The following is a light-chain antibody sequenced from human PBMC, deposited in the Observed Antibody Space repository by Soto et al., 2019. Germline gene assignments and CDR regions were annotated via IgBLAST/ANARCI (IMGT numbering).Light chain of an antibody. J-gene: IGLJ2*01. CDR1: SSDIGNYDF. V-gene: IGLV2-14*01. CDR2: EVS. Sequence: QSALTQPASVSGSPGQSITISCTGTSSDIGNYDFVSWYQQVPGTAPKAMIYEVSSRPSGGSNRFSGPKSGNTASLTISGLQPEDEAYYYCSSYTTSTSFILFCGGTKLTVL. CDR3: SSYTTSTSFIL.